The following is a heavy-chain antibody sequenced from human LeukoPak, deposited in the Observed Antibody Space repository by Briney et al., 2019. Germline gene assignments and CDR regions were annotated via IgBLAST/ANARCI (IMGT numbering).Heavy chain of an antibody. CDR3: ASRYDYSNYIDY. J-gene: IGHJ4*02. Sequence: SETLSLTCTVSGGSISSSSYYWGWIRQPPGKGLEWIGTIYYCGSTYYNPSLKSRVTISVDTSKNQFSLKLSSVTAADTAVYYCASRYDYSNYIDYWGQGTLVTVSS. V-gene: IGHV4-39*01. CDR2: IYYCGST. D-gene: IGHD4-11*01. CDR1: GGSISSSSYY.